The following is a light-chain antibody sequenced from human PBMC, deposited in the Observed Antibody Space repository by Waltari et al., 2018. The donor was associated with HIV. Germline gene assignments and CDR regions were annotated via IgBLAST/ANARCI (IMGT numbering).Light chain of an antibody. J-gene: IGLJ1*01. CDR3: AAWNDRLSGYV. CDR1: SSNIGRNY. CDR2: TNN. Sequence: QSVLTQPPSASGTPGQRVTISCSGSSSNIGRNYVYWYQQLPGTAPKLLMYTNNQRPSGVPDRFSGSKSGTSASLAISGRRSEDEADYYCAAWNDRLSGYVFGTGTKVTV. V-gene: IGLV1-47*01.